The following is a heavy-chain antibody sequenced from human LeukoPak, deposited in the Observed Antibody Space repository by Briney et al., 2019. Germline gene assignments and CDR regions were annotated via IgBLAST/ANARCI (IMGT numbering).Heavy chain of an antibody. D-gene: IGHD2-21*01. Sequence: PGGSLRLSCEVSGLTFSNVWMHRVRQTPGQGLVWVCRINTAGSTVYADPVKGRFTISRDNAKNMVYLQMNSLRTEDTAVYYCASFRDTDNWGRGTMVTVSS. CDR1: GLTFSNVW. CDR3: ASFRDTDN. J-gene: IGHJ3*01. CDR2: INTAGST. V-gene: IGHV3-74*01.